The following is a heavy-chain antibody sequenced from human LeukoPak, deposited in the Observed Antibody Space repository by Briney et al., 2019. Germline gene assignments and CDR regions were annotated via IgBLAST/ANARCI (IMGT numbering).Heavy chain of an antibody. D-gene: IGHD3-9*01. CDR2: ISGSGGST. CDR1: GFTFSSYA. V-gene: IGHV3-23*01. CDR3: AKDLDLDWLPMDV. Sequence: GGSLRLSCAASGFTFSSYAMSWVRQTPGKGLEWVSAISGSGGSTYYADSVKGRFTISRDNSKNTLYLQMNSLRAEDTAVYYCAKDLDLDWLPMDVWGQGTTVTVSS. J-gene: IGHJ6*02.